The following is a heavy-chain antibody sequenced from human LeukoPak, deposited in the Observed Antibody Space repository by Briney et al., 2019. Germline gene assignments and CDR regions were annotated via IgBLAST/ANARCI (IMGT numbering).Heavy chain of an antibody. J-gene: IGHJ6*02. CDR2: IYYSGST. V-gene: IGHV4-59*08. CDR3: ARQGRPTYYYYGMDV. CDR1: GGSISSYY. Sequence: SETLSLTCTVSGGSISSYYWSWIRQPPGKGLEWIGYIYYSGSTSYNPSLKSRVTISVDTSKNQFSLKLSSVTAADTAVYYCARQGRPTYYYYGMDVWGQGTTVTVSS.